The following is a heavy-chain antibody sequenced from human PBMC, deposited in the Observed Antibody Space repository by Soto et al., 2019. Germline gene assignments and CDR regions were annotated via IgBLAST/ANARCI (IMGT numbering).Heavy chain of an antibody. CDR2: IIPIFGTA. D-gene: IGHD1-7*01. CDR3: AIHRNHGTIYWFDP. CDR1: GGTFSSYA. Sequence: ASVKVSCKASGGTFSSYAISWVRQAPGQGLEWMGGIIPIFGTANYAQKFQGRVTITADESTSTAYMELSSLRSEDTAVYYCAIHRNHGTIYWFDPWGQGTLVTVSS. J-gene: IGHJ5*02. V-gene: IGHV1-69*13.